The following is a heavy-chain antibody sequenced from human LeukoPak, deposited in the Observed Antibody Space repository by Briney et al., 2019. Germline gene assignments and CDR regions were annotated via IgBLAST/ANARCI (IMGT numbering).Heavy chain of an antibody. J-gene: IGHJ4*02. CDR1: GFTFSSYW. Sequence: PGGSLRLSCAASGFTFSSYWMSWDRQAPGTGLEWVANIKQDGSEKYYVDSVKGRFTISRDNAKNSLYLQMDSLRAEDTAVYYCAREGRDYYGSGSYPDYWGQGTLVTVSS. CDR2: IKQDGSEK. D-gene: IGHD3-10*01. V-gene: IGHV3-7*01. CDR3: AREGRDYYGSGSYPDY.